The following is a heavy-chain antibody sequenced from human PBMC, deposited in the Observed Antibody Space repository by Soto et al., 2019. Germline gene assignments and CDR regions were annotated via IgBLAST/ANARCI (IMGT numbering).Heavy chain of an antibody. V-gene: IGHV3-7*03. D-gene: IGHD2-2*01. CDR1: GFTFSSDW. J-gene: IGHJ6*02. CDR3: AREAEGPAAIIHYHGMDV. CDR2: IKQDGSEK. Sequence: GGSLRLSCAASGFTFSSDWMSWVRQAPGKGLEWVANIKQDGSEKYYVDSVKGRFTISRDNAKNSLYLQMNSLRAEDTAVYYCAREAEGPAAIIHYHGMDVWGQGTTVTVSS.